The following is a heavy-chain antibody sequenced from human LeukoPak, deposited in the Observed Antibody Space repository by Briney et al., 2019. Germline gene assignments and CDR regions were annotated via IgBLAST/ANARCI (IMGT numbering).Heavy chain of an antibody. CDR1: GFTFSSYS. Sequence: PGGSLRLSCAASGFTFSSYSMNWVRQAPGKGLEWVSSISSSSSYIYYADSVKGRFTISRDNAKNSLYLQMNSLRAEDTAVYYCARWLQLRSNWFDPWGQGTLVTVSS. CDR3: ARWLQLRSNWFDP. V-gene: IGHV3-21*01. CDR2: ISSSSSYI. J-gene: IGHJ5*02. D-gene: IGHD5-24*01.